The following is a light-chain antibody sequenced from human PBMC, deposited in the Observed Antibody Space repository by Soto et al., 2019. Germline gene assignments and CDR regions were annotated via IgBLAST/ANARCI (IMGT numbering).Light chain of an antibody. CDR1: QSVSSN. V-gene: IGKV3-15*01. CDR2: GAS. Sequence: ESAMSLSPGPLSVSPGERSTLSCSASQSVSSNLAWCQQKPVQAPRRLIYGASTRATGIPARFSGSGSGTEFTLTISSRLANDVSVFFYRQKNGGPPWTFGQGTKVDIK. CDR3: RQKNGGPPWT. J-gene: IGKJ1*01.